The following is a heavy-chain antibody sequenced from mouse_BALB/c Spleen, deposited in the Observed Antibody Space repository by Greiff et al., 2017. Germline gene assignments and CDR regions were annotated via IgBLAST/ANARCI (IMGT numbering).Heavy chain of an antibody. V-gene: IGHV1-18*01. J-gene: IGHJ4*01. CDR2: INPNNGGT. D-gene: IGHD2-14*01. CDR3: ARKYYRYDGGGAMDY. Sequence: EVQLQQSGPELVKPGASVKIPCKASGYTFTDYNMDWVKQSHGKSLEWIGDINPNNGGTIYNQKFKGKATLTVDKSSSTAYMELRSLTSEDTAVYYCARKYYRYDGGGAMDYWGQGTSVTVSS. CDR1: GYTFTDYN.